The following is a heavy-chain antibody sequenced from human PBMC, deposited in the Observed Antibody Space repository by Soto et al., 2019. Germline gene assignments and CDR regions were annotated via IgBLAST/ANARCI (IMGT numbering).Heavy chain of an antibody. CDR1: GFTFSSYA. CDR2: ISYDGSNK. J-gene: IGHJ4*02. CDR3: ERGGADSGGYDSIYTQHRCIDY. D-gene: IGHD5-12*01. Sequence: QVQLVESGGGVVQPGRSLRLSCAASGFTFSSYAMHWVRQAPGKGLEWVAVISYDGSNKYYADSVKGRFTISRDNSKNTLYLQMNSLRAEDTTVYYCERGGADSGGYDSIYTQHRCIDYWGQGTLVTVSS. V-gene: IGHV3-30-3*01.